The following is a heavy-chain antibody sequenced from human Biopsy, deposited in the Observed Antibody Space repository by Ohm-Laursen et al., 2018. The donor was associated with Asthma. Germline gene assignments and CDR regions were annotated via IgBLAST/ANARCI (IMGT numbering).Heavy chain of an antibody. CDR3: ARQPGQDYGDSSGFDI. V-gene: IGHV3-30*03. Sequence: SLRLSCAASGFVFSQSGMHWVRQAPGKGLEWVALVSSDGHNKYYEDSVKGRFTISRDNSRNRLYLQINRLTVEDSAVYFCARQPGQDYGDSSGFDIWGQGTKVAVSS. CDR2: VSSDGHNK. J-gene: IGHJ3*02. D-gene: IGHD3-22*01. CDR1: GFVFSQSG.